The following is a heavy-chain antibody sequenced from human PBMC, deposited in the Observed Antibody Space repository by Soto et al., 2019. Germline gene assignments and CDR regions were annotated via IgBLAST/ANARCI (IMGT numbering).Heavy chain of an antibody. CDR3: ATDFFTFGGVIDWFDP. J-gene: IGHJ5*02. CDR2: ISGSGGST. Sequence: EVQLLESGGGLVQPGGSLRLSCAASGFTFSSYAMSWVRQAPGKGLEWVSAISGSGGSTYYADSVKGRFTISRDNSKNTLYLQMNRLRAEDTAVYYCATDFFTFGGVIDWFDPWGQGTLVTVSS. CDR1: GFTFSSYA. D-gene: IGHD3-16*02. V-gene: IGHV3-23*01.